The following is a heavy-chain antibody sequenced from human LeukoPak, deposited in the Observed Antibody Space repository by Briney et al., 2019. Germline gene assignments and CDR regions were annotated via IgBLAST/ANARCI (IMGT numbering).Heavy chain of an antibody. CDR3: ARDALAYCGGDCYFAAFDI. J-gene: IGHJ3*02. Sequence: SETLSLTCTVSGGSISSGSYYWSWLRQPAGKGLEWIGRIYTSGSTNYNPSLKSRVTISVDTSKNQFSLKLSSVTAADTAVYYCARDALAYCGGDCYFAAFDIWGQGTMVTVSS. CDR1: GGSISSGSYY. CDR2: IYTSGST. V-gene: IGHV4-61*02. D-gene: IGHD2-21*02.